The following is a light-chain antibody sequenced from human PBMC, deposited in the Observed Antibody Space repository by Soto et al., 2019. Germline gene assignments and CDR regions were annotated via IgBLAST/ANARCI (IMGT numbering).Light chain of an antibody. CDR2: GAS. CDR3: QQYGRSPPFT. J-gene: IGKJ2*01. CDR1: QSVSSTY. Sequence: EIVLTQSPGTLSLSPGERATLSCRASQSVSSTYIAWYQQNPGQAPRLLIYGASSRATGIPDRFSGSGSGTDFTLTISRLEPEDFAVYCWQQYGRSPPFTFGQGTKVEIK. V-gene: IGKV3-20*01.